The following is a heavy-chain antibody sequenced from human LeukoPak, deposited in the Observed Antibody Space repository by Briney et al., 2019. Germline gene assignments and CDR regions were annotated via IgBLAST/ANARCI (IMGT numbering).Heavy chain of an antibody. CDR2: ISSSGSTI. D-gene: IGHD3-22*01. Sequence: PGGSLRLSCAASGFTFSSYEMNWVRQAPGKGLEWVSYISSSGSTIYYADSVKGRFTICRDNAKNSLYLQMNSLRAEDTAVYYCARRQAYYYDSSGYFYYYGMDVWGQGTTVTVSS. CDR1: GFTFSSYE. J-gene: IGHJ6*02. CDR3: ARRQAYYYDSSGYFYYYGMDV. V-gene: IGHV3-48*03.